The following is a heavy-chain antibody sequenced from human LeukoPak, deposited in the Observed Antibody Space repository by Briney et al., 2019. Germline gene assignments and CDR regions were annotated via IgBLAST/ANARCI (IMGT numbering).Heavy chain of an antibody. CDR2: IYPADSDI. CDR3: ARQEYCSGGSCYTWFDP. V-gene: IGHV5-51*01. CDR1: GYSINNYW. Sequence: KAGASLQISCKGSGYSINNYWIGWVRQLPGKGLEWMGIIYPADSDIRYSPSFQGQVTISADKSISTAYLQWSSLKASDTAMYYCARQEYCSGGSCYTWFDPWGQGTLVTVSS. J-gene: IGHJ5*02. D-gene: IGHD2-15*01.